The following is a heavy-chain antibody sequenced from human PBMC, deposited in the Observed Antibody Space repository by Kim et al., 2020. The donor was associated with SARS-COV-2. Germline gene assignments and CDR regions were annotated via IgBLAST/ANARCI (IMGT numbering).Heavy chain of an antibody. CDR2: IKQDGSDE. J-gene: IGHJ3*02. Sequence: GGSLRLSCAASGFTFSNHWMNWARQAPGKGLEWVAIIKQDGSDEYYVDSVKGRFTISRDNAKNSLFLQMNSLSAEDTAMYYCARGDRSRNDAFDIWGQGTMVTVSS. CDR3: ARGDRSRNDAFDI. D-gene: IGHD1-1*01. CDR1: GFTFSNHW. V-gene: IGHV3-7*01.